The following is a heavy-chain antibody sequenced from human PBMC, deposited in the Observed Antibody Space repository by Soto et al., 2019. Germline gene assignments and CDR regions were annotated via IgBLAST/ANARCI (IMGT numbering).Heavy chain of an antibody. V-gene: IGHV1-3*01. J-gene: IGHJ4*02. Sequence: ASVKVSCKASGYTFTDPAIHWVRQAPGQSLELLGWIAPGNGNTKYSQKFQGRVTMTRDTSTSTVYMELSSLRSEDTAVYYCARDKFRGVRGVITHFDYWGQGTLVTVSS. CDR3: ARDKFRGVRGVITHFDY. D-gene: IGHD3-10*01. CDR1: GYTFTDPA. CDR2: IAPGNGNT.